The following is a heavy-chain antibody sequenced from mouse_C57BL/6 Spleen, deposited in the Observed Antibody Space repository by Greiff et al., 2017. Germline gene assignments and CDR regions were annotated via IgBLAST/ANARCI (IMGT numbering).Heavy chain of an antibody. CDR2: IDPANGNT. D-gene: IGHD2-5*01. Sequence: VQLQQPGAELVMPGASVKLSCKASGYTFTSYWMHWVKQRPGQGLEWIGRIDPANGNTKYAPKFQGKATITADTSSNTAYLQLSSLTSEDTAIYYCARDYSNPFCDYWGQGTTLTVSS. J-gene: IGHJ2*01. V-gene: IGHV14-3*01. CDR3: ARDYSNPFCDY. CDR1: GYTFTSYW.